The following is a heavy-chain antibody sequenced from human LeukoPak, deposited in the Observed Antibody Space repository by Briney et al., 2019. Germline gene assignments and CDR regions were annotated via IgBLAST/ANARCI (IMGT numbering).Heavy chain of an antibody. Sequence: ASVRVSCKASGYTFTVYHMHWVRQAPGQGLEWMGRINPNSGDTNYAQKFQGRVTMTRDTSISTAYMELSRLRSDDTAVYYCARDYCSSTSCLFDYWGQGTLVTVSS. D-gene: IGHD2-2*01. J-gene: IGHJ4*02. CDR3: ARDYCSSTSCLFDY. V-gene: IGHV1-2*06. CDR2: INPNSGDT. CDR1: GYTFTVYH.